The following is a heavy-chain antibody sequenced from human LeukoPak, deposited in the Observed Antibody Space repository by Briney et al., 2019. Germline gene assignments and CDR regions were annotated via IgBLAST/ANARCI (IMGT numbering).Heavy chain of an antibody. V-gene: IGHV3-23*01. CDR2: ISGSGGST. Sequence: GGSLRLSCAASGFTFSSYGMSWVRQAPGKGLEWVSAISGSGGSTYYADSVKGRFTISRDNSKNTLYLKMNSLRAEDTAVYYCAKRASVTGSYSDYWGQGTLVTVSS. CDR1: GFTFSSYG. J-gene: IGHJ4*02. CDR3: AKRASVTGSYSDY. D-gene: IGHD3-10*01.